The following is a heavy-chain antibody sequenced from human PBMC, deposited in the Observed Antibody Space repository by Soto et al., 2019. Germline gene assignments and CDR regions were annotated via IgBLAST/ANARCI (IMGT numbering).Heavy chain of an antibody. CDR3: ARDAGSWGY. J-gene: IGHJ4*02. CDR2: ISSSSSTI. D-gene: IGHD3-10*01. CDR1: GFTFSDYS. Sequence: EVQLVESGGGLVQPGGSLRLSCAASGFTFSDYSMDWVRQAPGKGLEWVSYISSSSSTIYYAGSVKGRFTISRDNAKNSLYLQMNGVRDEDTAVYYGARDAGSWGYWGQGTLVTVSS. V-gene: IGHV3-48*02.